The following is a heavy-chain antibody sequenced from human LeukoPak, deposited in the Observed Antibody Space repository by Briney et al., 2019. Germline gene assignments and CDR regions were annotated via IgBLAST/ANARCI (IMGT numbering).Heavy chain of an antibody. V-gene: IGHV3-15*01. J-gene: IGHJ6*03. CDR3: TTDRRLYYYYYYMDV. D-gene: IGHD6-25*01. Sequence: TPGGSLRLSCAASGFTFSNAWMSWVRQAPGKGLEWVGRIKSKTDGGTTDYAAPVKGRFTISRDDSKNTLYLQMNSLKTEDTAVYYCTTDRRLYYYYYYMDVWGKGTTVTISS. CDR2: IKSKTDGGTT. CDR1: GFTFSNAW.